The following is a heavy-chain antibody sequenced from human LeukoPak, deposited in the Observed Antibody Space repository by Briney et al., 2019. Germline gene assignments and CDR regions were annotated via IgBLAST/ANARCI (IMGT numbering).Heavy chain of an antibody. Sequence: GGSLRLSCAAPGFTFSDYYMSWIRQAPGKGLEWVSYISTSGTTFHYADSVKGRFTISRDNAKNSLYLQMNSLRAEDTAVYYCARELELRMDFDYWGQGTLVTVSS. CDR3: ARELELRMDFDY. J-gene: IGHJ4*02. CDR1: GFTFSDYY. CDR2: ISTSGTTF. V-gene: IGHV3-11*04. D-gene: IGHD7-27*01.